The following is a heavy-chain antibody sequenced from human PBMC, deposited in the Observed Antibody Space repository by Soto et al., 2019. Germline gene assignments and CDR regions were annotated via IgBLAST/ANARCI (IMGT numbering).Heavy chain of an antibody. J-gene: IGHJ6*03. D-gene: IGHD3-16*02. Sequence: GGSLRLSCAASGFTFSSYGMHWVRQTPGKGLEWVAVIWYDGSDKYYADSVKGRFTISRDNSKNTLYLQMNSLRAEDTAVYYCVRGDDYVWGSYRPYYYYTDVWGKGTTVTVSS. V-gene: IGHV3-33*03. CDR3: VRGDDYVWGSYRPYYYYTDV. CDR2: IWYDGSDK. CDR1: GFTFSSYG.